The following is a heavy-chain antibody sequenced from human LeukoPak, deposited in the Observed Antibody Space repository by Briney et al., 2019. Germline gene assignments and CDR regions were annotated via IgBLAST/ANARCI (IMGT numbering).Heavy chain of an antibody. D-gene: IGHD6-13*01. J-gene: IGHJ6*02. Sequence: ASVKVSCKVSGYTLTELSMHWVRQAPGKGLEWMGGFDPEDGETIYAQKFQGRVTMTEDTSTDTAYMELSSLRSEDTAVYYCARDYSSSWAADYYYGMDVWGQGTTVTVSS. V-gene: IGHV1-24*01. CDR1: GYTLTELS. CDR3: ARDYSSSWAADYYYGMDV. CDR2: FDPEDGET.